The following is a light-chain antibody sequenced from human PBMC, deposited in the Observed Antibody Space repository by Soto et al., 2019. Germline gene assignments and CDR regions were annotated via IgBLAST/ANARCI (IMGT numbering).Light chain of an antibody. CDR2: ANI. J-gene: IGLJ2*01. Sequence: QSVLTQPPSVSGAPGQRVTISCTGTSSNIGAGYDVHWYQQLPGTAPRLLIYANIHRPSGVPDRFSGSKSGTSASLAITGLQAEDEADYFCHAYDSSRGGSGIFGGGTKLTVL. CDR1: SSNIGAGYD. CDR3: HAYDSSRGGSGI. V-gene: IGLV1-40*01.